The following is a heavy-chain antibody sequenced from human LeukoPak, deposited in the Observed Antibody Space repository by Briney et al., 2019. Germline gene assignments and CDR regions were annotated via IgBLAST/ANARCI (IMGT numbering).Heavy chain of an antibody. Sequence: RPGGSLRLSCVTSGFTFSSYAMHWVRQAPGKGPEWVAIIWFDGSNTYYAESVEGRFTISRDNSKNTLYLQMNSLRAEDTAVYSCARGLGYSYGYGIDYWGQGTLVIASS. D-gene: IGHD5-18*01. CDR1: GFTFSSYA. CDR2: IWFDGSNT. J-gene: IGHJ4*02. V-gene: IGHV3-33*08. CDR3: ARGLGYSYGYGIDY.